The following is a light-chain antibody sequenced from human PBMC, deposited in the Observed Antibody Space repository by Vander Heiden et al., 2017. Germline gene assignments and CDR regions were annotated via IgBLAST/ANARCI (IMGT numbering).Light chain of an antibody. J-gene: IGKJ1*01. Sequence: DIQTTQSPSTLSAPVGDRVTITCRASQSISIWLAWYQQKPGKPPKLLIYDASSLESGVPSRFSGSGSGTEFTLTISSLQPDDFATYYCQQYNSYSGGTFGQGTKVEIK. V-gene: IGKV1-5*01. CDR3: QQYNSYSGGT. CDR1: QSISIW. CDR2: DAS.